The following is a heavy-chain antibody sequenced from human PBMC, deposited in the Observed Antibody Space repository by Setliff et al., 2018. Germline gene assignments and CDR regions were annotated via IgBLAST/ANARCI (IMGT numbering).Heavy chain of an antibody. V-gene: IGHV3-30*02. J-gene: IGHJ4*02. CDR1: GFTSGNKD. Sequence: PGGSLRLSCAASGFTSGNKDIHWVRQAPGKGLEWVALIRYGGSPIYYADSVKGRFTISRDNAKNSVYLQMNSLRVEDTAVYYCVSGHASGTRGYWGQGTLVTVSS. CDR2: IRYGGSPI. D-gene: IGHD1-26*01. CDR3: VSGHASGTRGY.